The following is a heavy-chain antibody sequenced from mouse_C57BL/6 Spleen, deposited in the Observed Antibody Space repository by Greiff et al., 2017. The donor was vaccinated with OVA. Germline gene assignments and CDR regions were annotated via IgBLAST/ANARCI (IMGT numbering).Heavy chain of an antibody. CDR2: ISNSGST. Sequence: EVQLRESGPGLAKPSQTLSLTCSVTGYSFTSDYWNWIRKFPGNKLEYMGYISNSGSTNYKQSHKSRISTTRDTSKNQYYLQMSSVTAEDTATYYGARSSHYYNYGYFDVWGTGTTVTVSS. D-gene: IGHD2-12*01. J-gene: IGHJ1*03. V-gene: IGHV3-8*01. CDR1: GYSFTSDY. CDR3: ARSSHYYNYGYFDV.